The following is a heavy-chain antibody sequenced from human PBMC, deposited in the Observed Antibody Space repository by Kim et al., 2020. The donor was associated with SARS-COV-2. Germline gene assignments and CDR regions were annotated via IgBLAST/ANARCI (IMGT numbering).Heavy chain of an antibody. D-gene: IGHD3-10*01. CDR1: GGSISSSSYY. CDR2: IYYSGST. V-gene: IGHV4-39*01. J-gene: IGHJ4*02. Sequence: SETLSLTCTVSGGSISSSSYYWGWIRQPPGKGLEWIGSIYYSGSTYYNPSLKSRVTISVDTSKNQFSLKLSSVTAADTAVYYCARHSQYGSGTFDYWGQGTLVTVSS. CDR3: ARHSQYGSGTFDY.